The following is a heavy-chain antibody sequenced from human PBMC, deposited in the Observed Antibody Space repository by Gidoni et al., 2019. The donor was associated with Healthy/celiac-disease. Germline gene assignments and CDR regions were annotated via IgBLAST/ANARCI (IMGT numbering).Heavy chain of an antibody. V-gene: IGHV1-69*01. Sequence: QVQLAQSGAEVKKPGSSVKVSCKASGGTSRSYAIILVRQAHGQGLEWMGGIIHLFGSATHAQKFQSRVTITANESTSTAYMELRSLRSEDTAVYYCARGGDIVVVPAALWSSPYFDYWGQGTLVTVSS. CDR3: ARGGDIVVVPAALWSSPYFDY. CDR2: IIHLFGSA. CDR1: GGTSRSYA. J-gene: IGHJ4*02. D-gene: IGHD2-2*01.